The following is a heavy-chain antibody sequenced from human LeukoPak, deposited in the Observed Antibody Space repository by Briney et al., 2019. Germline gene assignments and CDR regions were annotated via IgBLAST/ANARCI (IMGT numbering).Heavy chain of an antibody. V-gene: IGHV3-30*02. Sequence: GGSLRLSCAASGFTFSSYGMHWVRQAPGKGLEWVAFIRYDGSNKYYADSVKGRFTISRDNSKNTLYLQMNSLRAEDTAVYYCAKDGQWLDGIDYWGQGTLVTVSS. CDR2: IRYDGSNK. D-gene: IGHD6-19*01. J-gene: IGHJ4*02. CDR1: GFTFSSYG. CDR3: AKDGQWLDGIDY.